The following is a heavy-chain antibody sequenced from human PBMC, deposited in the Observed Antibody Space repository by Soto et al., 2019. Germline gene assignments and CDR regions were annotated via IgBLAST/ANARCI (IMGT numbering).Heavy chain of an antibody. CDR2: ISYDGSNK. Sequence: PGGSLRLSCAASGFTFSSYAMRWVRQAPGKGLEWVAVISYDGSNKYYADSVKGRFTIPRDNSKNTLYLQMNSLRAEDTAVYYCAKGLRGDYWGQGTLVTVSS. V-gene: IGHV3-30-3*01. J-gene: IGHJ4*02. CDR1: GFTFSSYA. D-gene: IGHD3-22*01. CDR3: AKGLRGDY.